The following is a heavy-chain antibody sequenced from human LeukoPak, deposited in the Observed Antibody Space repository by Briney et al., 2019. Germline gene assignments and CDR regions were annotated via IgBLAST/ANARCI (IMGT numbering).Heavy chain of an antibody. CDR3: ARENDRYGRIDY. CDR2: IYYSGST. D-gene: IGHD5-18*01. Sequence: SETLSLTCTVSGGSISSSSYYWGWIRQPPGKGLEWIGSIYYSGSTYYNPSLKSRVTISVNTSKNQFSLKLSSVTAADTAVYYCARENDRYGRIDYWGQGTQATVSS. V-gene: IGHV4-39*07. CDR1: GGSISSSSYY. J-gene: IGHJ4*02.